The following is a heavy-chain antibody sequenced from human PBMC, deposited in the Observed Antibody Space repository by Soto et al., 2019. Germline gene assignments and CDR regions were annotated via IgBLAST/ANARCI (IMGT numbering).Heavy chain of an antibody. J-gene: IGHJ4*02. CDR1: GGTFSSYA. Sequence: SVKVSCKASGGTFSSYAISWVRQAPGQGLEWMGGIIPIFGTANYAQKFQGRVTITADKSTSTAYMELSSLRSEDTAVYYCARDWRATKGAAAGTNSFDYWGQGTLVTVSS. CDR2: IIPIFGTA. CDR3: ARDWRATKGAAAGTNSFDY. V-gene: IGHV1-69*06. D-gene: IGHD6-13*01.